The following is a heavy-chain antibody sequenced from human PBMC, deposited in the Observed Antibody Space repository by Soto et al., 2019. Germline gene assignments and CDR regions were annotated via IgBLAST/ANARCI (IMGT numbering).Heavy chain of an antibody. Sequence: GGSLRLSCRTSGFTFSSYGLLWVRQGPGKGPEWVAFISNDGSKKDYADSVNGPFTVSRKNPKNTLFLQMNSLRGEATAVYYCTTPRSSLQWPPFDPWGHGTLVTVSS. CDR2: ISNDGSKK. CDR3: TTPRSSLQWPPFDP. CDR1: GFTFSSYG. V-gene: IGHV3-33*05. J-gene: IGHJ5*02. D-gene: IGHD6-19*01.